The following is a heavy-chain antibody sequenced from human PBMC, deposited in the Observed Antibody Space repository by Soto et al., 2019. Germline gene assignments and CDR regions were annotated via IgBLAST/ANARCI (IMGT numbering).Heavy chain of an antibody. V-gene: IGHV3-30*03. Sequence: QVQLVESGGGVVQPGRSLRLSCAVSGFTVSTYGMHWVRQAPSKGLEWVAVISRDGGTKYYADSVKGRFTISRDNSRNTLFLEMNSLRGDDMAVYYCTGEVASGYWGQGTLVTVSS. J-gene: IGHJ4*02. CDR3: TGEVASGY. D-gene: IGHD2-8*02. CDR1: GFTVSTYG. CDR2: ISRDGGTK.